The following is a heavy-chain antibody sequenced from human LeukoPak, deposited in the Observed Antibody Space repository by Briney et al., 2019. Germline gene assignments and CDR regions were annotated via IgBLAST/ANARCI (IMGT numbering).Heavy chain of an antibody. D-gene: IGHD6-13*01. Sequence: ASVKVSCKASGYTFTSYYMHWVRQAPGQGLEWMGIINPSGGSTSSAQKFQGRLTMTRDTSTRTVYMELSSLRSGDTAVYYCARDAIAAAGANDYWGQGTLVTVSS. J-gene: IGHJ4*02. V-gene: IGHV1-46*01. CDR3: ARDAIAAAGANDY. CDR2: INPSGGST. CDR1: GYTFTSYY.